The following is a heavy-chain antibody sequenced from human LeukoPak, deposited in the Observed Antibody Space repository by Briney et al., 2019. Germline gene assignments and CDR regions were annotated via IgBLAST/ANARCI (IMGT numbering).Heavy chain of an antibody. CDR2: IYYTGST. J-gene: IGHJ6*02. D-gene: IGHD1-26*01. V-gene: IGHV4-59*08. Sequence: PSETLSLTCTVSGGSISSYYLSWIRQPPGKGLEWIGYIYYTGSTNYNPSLKSRVTISVDTSKNQFSLKLSSVTAADTAVYFCARRWAYGMDVWGQGTTVTVSS. CDR1: GGSISSYY. CDR3: ARRWAYGMDV.